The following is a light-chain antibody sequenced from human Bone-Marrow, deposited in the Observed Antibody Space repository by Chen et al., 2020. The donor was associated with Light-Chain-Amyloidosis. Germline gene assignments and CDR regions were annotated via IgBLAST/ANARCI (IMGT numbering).Light chain of an antibody. J-gene: IGKJ5*01. V-gene: IGKV1-13*02. CDR2: DAS. Sequence: AIQLTQSPSSLSASVGDRVTITCRASQGISNDLVWYQQKQGKSPRLLMSDASTLEIGVPSRFSGSGSGPDFTLTISSLQPEDSATYYCQQFSSYPVTFAQGTRRDIK. CDR3: QQFSSYPVT. CDR1: QGISND.